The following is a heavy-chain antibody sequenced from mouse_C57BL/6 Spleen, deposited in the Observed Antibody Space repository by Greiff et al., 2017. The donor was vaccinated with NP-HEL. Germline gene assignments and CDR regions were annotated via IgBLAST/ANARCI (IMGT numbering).Heavy chain of an antibody. CDR1: GFSFNTYA. D-gene: IGHD1-1*01. Sequence: EVQLVESGGGLVQPKGSLKLSCAASGFSFNTYAMNWVRQAPGKGLEWVARIRSKSNNYATYYADSVKDRFTISRDDSESMLYLQMNNLKTEDTAMYYCVRHGYYYGPFDYWGQGTTLTVSS. J-gene: IGHJ2*01. CDR3: VRHGYYYGPFDY. V-gene: IGHV10-1*01. CDR2: IRSKSNNYAT.